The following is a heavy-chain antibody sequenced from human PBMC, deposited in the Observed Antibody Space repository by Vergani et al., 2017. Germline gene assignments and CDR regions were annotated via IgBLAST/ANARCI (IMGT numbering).Heavy chain of an antibody. CDR1: GGPIRSGGYY. J-gene: IGHJ4*02. V-gene: IGHV4-31*03. D-gene: IGHD5-12*01. Sequence: QVQLQESCPGLVKPSQILSLLRTVSGGPIRSGGYYWSWIRQHPGKGLEWIGYTYYSGSTYYNPSLKSRVTISVDTSKNQLSLKLSTVTAADTAVYYCAGMSGYEYYFDGWGQGTLVTVSS. CDR2: TYYSGST. CDR3: AGMSGYEYYFDG.